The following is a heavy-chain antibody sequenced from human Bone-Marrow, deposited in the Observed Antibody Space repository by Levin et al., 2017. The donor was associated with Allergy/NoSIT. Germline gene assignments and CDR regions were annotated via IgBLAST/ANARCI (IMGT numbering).Heavy chain of an antibody. V-gene: IGHV3-72*01. Sequence: PGGSLRLSCAASGFNFNDHYMDWVRQAPGKGLEWIGRTGSKAKSYTTKYAASVTGRFTILRDDSENSLYLQMNSLRAEDTAVYYCAEAQAGWGQGTLVTVSS. J-gene: IGHJ4*02. CDR2: TGSKAKSYTT. CDR1: GFNFNDHY. CDR3: AEAQAG.